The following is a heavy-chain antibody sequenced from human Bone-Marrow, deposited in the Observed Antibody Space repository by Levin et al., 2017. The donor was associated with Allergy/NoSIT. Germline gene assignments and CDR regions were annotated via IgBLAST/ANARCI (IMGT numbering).Heavy chain of an antibody. V-gene: IGHV3-73*01. CDR2: IKNKVDNYAT. Sequence: GGSLRLSCAASGFTFSGSAIHWVRQASGNGLEWVGRIKNKVDNYATVYAASVKGRFTVSRDDSKSTAFLHMNSLKTEDTAVYYCTTTGDSLNYWGQGTPVTVSS. CDR3: TTTGDSLNY. D-gene: IGHD4-17*01. CDR1: GFTFSGSA. J-gene: IGHJ4*02.